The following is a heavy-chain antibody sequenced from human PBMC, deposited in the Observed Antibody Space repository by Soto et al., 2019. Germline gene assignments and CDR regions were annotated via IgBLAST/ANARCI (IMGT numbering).Heavy chain of an antibody. D-gene: IGHD1-26*01. CDR2: IYYSGST. V-gene: IGHV4-61*01. J-gene: IGHJ4*02. CDR1: GGSVSSGRYY. CDR3: ARAGLGDGSDY. Sequence: QVQLQESGPGLVKPSETLSLTCTVSGGSVSSGRYYWSWIRQPPGKGLEWIGDIYYSGSTKYNPSLESRVTISVDTSKNQFSLKLSSVTAADTAVYYCARAGLGDGSDYWGQGTLVTVSS.